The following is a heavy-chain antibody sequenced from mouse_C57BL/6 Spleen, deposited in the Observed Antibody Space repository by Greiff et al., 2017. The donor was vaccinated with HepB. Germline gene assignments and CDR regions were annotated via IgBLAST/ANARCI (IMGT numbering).Heavy chain of an antibody. CDR3: ERGHDGSSYDAMDY. J-gene: IGHJ4*01. Sequence: VQLQQSGAELVKPGASVKLSCKASGYTFTSYWMHWVKQRPGRGLEWIGRIDPNSGGTKYNEKFKSKATLTVDKPSSTAYMQLSSLTSEDAAVEDGERGHDGSSYDAMDYWGQGTSVTVSS. V-gene: IGHV1-72*01. D-gene: IGHD1-1*01. CDR1: GYTFTSYW. CDR2: IDPNSGGT.